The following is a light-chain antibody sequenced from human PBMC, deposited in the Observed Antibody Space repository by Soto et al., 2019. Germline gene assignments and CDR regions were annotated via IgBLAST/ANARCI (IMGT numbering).Light chain of an antibody. J-gene: IGKJ4*01. CDR3: QKYNSAPLT. V-gene: IGKV1-6*01. CDR2: SAS. CDR1: QGIRDD. Sequence: AIQMTQSPSSLSASVGDRVTITCRASQGIRDDLGWYQQKPGKAPKLLIYSASSLQSGVPSRFSGSGSGTDFTLTISSLQPEDFATYYCQKYNSAPLTFGGGTKVDIK.